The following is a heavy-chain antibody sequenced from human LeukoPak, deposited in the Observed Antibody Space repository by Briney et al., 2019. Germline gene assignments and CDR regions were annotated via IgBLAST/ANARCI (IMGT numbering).Heavy chain of an antibody. J-gene: IGHJ1*01. CDR1: GFTFDNYA. CDR2: ISWNSGTI. CDR3: ARAYKDRSLAGKKEFFQH. V-gene: IGHV3-9*01. D-gene: IGHD6-19*01. Sequence: PGGSLRLSCAASGFTFDNYAMNWVRQVPGKGLEWISLISWNSGTIGYADSVKGRLTISRDNANNFLYLQMNSLRAEDTALYYCARAYKDRSLAGKKEFFQHWGQGTLVTVSS.